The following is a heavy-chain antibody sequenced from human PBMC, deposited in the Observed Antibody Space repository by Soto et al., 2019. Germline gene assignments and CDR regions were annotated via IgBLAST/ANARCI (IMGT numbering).Heavy chain of an antibody. D-gene: IGHD6-19*01. CDR3: ARGIGGWFNWFDP. CDR2: INHGGST. J-gene: IGHJ5*02. Sequence: PSETLSLTCAVYGGSFSCYYWSWIRQPPGKGLEWIGEINHGGSTNYNPSLKSRVTISVDTSKNQFSLKLSSVTAADTAVYYCARGIGGWFNWFDPWGQGSLVTVSS. CDR1: GGSFSCYY. V-gene: IGHV4-34*01.